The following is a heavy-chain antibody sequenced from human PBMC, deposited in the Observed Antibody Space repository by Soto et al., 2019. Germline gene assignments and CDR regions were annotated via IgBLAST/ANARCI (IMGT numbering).Heavy chain of an antibody. V-gene: IGHV4-39*01. CDR1: GGSIRSSSYY. CDR3: ARAAAIDLRFDY. CDR2: IYYSGST. D-gene: IGHD2-2*01. J-gene: IGHJ4*02. Sequence: PSETLSLTCTVSGGSIRSSSYYWGWIRQPPGKGLEWIGSIYYSGSTYYNPSLKSRVTISVDTSKNQFSLKLTSVTAADTAVYYCARAAAIDLRFDYWGQGTLVSVS.